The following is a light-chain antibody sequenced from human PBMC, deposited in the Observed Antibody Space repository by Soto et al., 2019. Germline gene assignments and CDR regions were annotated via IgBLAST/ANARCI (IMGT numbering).Light chain of an antibody. CDR3: QQSYSNPKT. Sequence: IQMTQSPSSLSASVGDRVTITCRASQSMSSYLNWYQQKPGKAPKLLIYAASSLQSGVPSRFSGSGSGTDFTLTISSLQPEDFATYYCQQSYSNPKTFGQGTKV. CDR2: AAS. J-gene: IGKJ1*01. V-gene: IGKV1-39*01. CDR1: QSMSSY.